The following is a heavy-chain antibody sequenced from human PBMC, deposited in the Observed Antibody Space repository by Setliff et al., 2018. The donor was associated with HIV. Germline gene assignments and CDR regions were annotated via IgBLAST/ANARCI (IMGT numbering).Heavy chain of an antibody. CDR3: ARDPPGYGDSKDY. V-gene: IGHV4-61*08. CDR1: GGSISSDDYY. CDR2: MCHGGST. Sequence: AETLSLTCTVSGGSISSDDYYWNWIRQPPGKGLEWIGNMCHGGSTNYNPSLKSRLTISVDTSKNQFSLNLRSVTAADTAVYYFARDPPGYGDSKDYWGQGKLVTVSS. D-gene: IGHD4-17*01. J-gene: IGHJ4*02.